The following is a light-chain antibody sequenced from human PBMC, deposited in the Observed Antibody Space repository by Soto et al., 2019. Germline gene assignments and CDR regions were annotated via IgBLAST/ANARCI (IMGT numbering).Light chain of an antibody. CDR3: NKLNTSPIT. CDR2: AAS. J-gene: IGKJ5*01. CDR1: HGIIIY. Sequence: IQLTQSPSSLSASVGDRVTITCRASHGIIIYLAWYQQNPGKALKLLIYAASTLQSGVPSRFSGSGSGKDFTLTTGSLQLEDFATYYCNKLNTSPITFGQGTRLEIK. V-gene: IGKV1-9*01.